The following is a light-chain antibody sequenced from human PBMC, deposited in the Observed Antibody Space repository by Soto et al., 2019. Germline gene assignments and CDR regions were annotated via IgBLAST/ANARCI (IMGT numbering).Light chain of an antibody. CDR1: QDISRY. Sequence: DIQLTQSPSFVSASVGERVTITCRASQDISRYVAWYQQKPGEAPKLLISAASTLHSGVPSRFSGSGSGTEFTLTVSYLLPEDFATYYCQQLYSYSSFGQGTRLESK. J-gene: IGKJ5*01. V-gene: IGKV1-9*01. CDR3: QQLYSYSS. CDR2: AAS.